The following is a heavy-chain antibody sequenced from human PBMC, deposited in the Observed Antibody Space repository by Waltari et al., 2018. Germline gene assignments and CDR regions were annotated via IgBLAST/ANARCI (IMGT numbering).Heavy chain of an antibody. D-gene: IGHD3-16*02. V-gene: IGHV4-34*01. CDR1: GGSFSGYY. J-gene: IGHJ4*02. CDR3: ARSTYYDYVWGSYLPY. CDR2: INHRGST. Sequence: QVQLQQWGAGLLKPSETLSLTCAVYGGSFSGYYWSWIRQPPGKGLEWIGEINHRGSTNYNPSLKSRVTISVDTSKNQFSLKLSSVTAADTAVYYCARSTYYDYVWGSYLPYWGQGTLVTVSS.